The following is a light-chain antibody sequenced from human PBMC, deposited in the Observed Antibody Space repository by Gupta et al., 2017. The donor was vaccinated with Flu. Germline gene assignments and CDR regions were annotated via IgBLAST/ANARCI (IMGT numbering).Light chain of an antibody. CDR1: QGIDNY. CDR3: PPFT. V-gene: IGKV1-9*01. J-gene: IGKJ2*01. CDR2: AAS. Sequence: DTTLTQSPSFLSASVGDRVTITCRASQGIDNYLAWYQQKPGKAPKLLIYAASTLQSGVRARFSSMGFGTDCTLPNSRVQSEDVETDSWPPFTFGQGTTVEIK.